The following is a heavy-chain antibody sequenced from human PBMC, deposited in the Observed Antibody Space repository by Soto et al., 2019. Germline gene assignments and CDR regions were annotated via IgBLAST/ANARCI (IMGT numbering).Heavy chain of an antibody. V-gene: IGHV3-74*01. CDR2: VNNDESLT. CDR3: SRGVLGATLTGVVTSLGYGLDX. J-gene: IGHJ6*02. CDR1: GFTFSNYW. Sequence: PGGSLRLSFVASGFTFSNYWMHWVRQAPGKGLVWVSRVNNDESLTSYAYSVEGRFTISRDNAKNTLYLQMSSLRAEDTAVYYCSRGVLGATLTGVVTSLGYGLDXWGQVTTFTVS. D-gene: IGHD3-3*01.